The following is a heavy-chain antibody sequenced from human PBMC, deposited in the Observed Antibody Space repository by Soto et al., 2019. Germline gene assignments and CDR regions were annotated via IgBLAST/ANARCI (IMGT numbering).Heavy chain of an antibody. CDR1: GGSISSSSYY. V-gene: IGHV4-39*01. J-gene: IGHJ6*02. Sequence: QLQLQESGPGLVKPSETLSLTCTVSGGSISSSSYYWGWIRQPPGKGLEWIGSIYYSGSTYYNPSLKSRVTVSVDTSKNQFSLTLSSVTAADTAVYYCARAVQLWIRNYYYYGMDVWGQGTTVTVSS. D-gene: IGHD5-18*01. CDR3: ARAVQLWIRNYYYYGMDV. CDR2: IYYSGST.